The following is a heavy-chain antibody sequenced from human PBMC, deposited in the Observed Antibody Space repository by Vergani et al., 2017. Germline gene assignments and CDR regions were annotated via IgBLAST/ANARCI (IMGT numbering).Heavy chain of an antibody. CDR2: IYPGDSDT. CDR1: GYSFTSYW. V-gene: IGHV5-51*01. J-gene: IGHJ6*02. Sequence: EVQLVQSGAEVKKPGESLKISCKGSGYSFTSYWIGWVRQMPGKGLEWMGIIYPGDSDTRYSPSFQGQVTISADKSISTAYLQWSSLKASDTAMYYCARHRGWGLVAVAATPWYYYYGMDVWGQGTTVTVSS. CDR3: ARHRGWGLVAVAATPWYYYYGMDV. D-gene: IGHD2-15*01.